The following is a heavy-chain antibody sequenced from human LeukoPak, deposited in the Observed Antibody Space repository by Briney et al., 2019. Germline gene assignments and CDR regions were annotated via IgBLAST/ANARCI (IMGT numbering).Heavy chain of an antibody. CDR3: ARDGYSSSWYHPPYYYGMDV. Sequence: GASVKVSCKASGYTFTGYYMHWVRQAPGQRLEWMGWINAGNGNAKYSQKFQGRVTITRDTSASTAYMELSSLRSEDTAVYYCARDGYSSSWYHPPYYYGMDVWGQGTTVTVSS. CDR1: GYTFTGYY. D-gene: IGHD6-13*01. J-gene: IGHJ6*02. CDR2: INAGNGNA. V-gene: IGHV1-3*01.